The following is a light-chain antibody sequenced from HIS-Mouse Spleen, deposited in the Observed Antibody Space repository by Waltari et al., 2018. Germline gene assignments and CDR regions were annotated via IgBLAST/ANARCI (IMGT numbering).Light chain of an antibody. CDR2: EGS. Sequence: QSALTQPAPGSGPPAQPTTIPSTGTSRGVERYNLVPWYQQHPGKAPKLMIYEGSKWPSGGSNRFSGSKSGNTASLTISGIQAEDEADYYCCSDAGSSTWVFGGGTKLTVL. V-gene: IGLV2-23*01. J-gene: IGLJ3*02. CDR3: CSDAGSSTWV. CDR1: SRGVERYNL.